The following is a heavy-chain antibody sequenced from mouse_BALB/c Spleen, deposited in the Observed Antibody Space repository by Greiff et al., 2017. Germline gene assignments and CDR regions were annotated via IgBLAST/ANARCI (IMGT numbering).Heavy chain of an antibody. Sequence: VKLVESGPGLVAPSQSLSITCTVSGFSLTSYDISWIRQPPGKGLEWLGVIWTGGGTNYNSAFMSRLSISKDNSKSQVFLKMNSLQTDDTAIYYCVRDNSQWGQGTTLTVSS. J-gene: IGHJ2*01. CDR2: IWTGGGT. CDR3: VRDNSQ. V-gene: IGHV2-9-2*01. D-gene: IGHD1-3*01. CDR1: GFSLTSYD.